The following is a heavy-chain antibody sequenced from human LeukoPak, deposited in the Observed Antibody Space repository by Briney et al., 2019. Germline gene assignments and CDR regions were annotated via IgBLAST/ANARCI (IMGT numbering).Heavy chain of an antibody. CDR3: ARGHGSSGHDAFDI. CDR2: ISGYNGHT. J-gene: IGHJ3*02. Sequence: GASVKVSCKASGYTFTGYYMHWVRQAPGQGLEWMGWISGYNGHTSYAQKLQGRVTMTTDTSTSTVYMELRSLRSEDTAVYYCARGHGSSGHDAFDIWGQGTMVTVSS. D-gene: IGHD3-22*01. V-gene: IGHV1-18*04. CDR1: GYTFTGYY.